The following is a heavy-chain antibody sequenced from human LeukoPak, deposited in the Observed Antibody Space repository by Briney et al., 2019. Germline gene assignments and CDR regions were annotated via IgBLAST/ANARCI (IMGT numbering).Heavy chain of an antibody. D-gene: IGHD3-3*01. J-gene: IGHJ4*02. CDR2: IIPIFATA. V-gene: IGHV1-69*13. Sequence: ASVKVSCKASGGTFSSYAISGVRQAPGQGLEWMGGIIPIFATANYAQKFQGRVTITADESTSTAFMELSSLGSEDTAVYYCARGNPRSLLPYYFDYWGQGTLVTVSS. CDR1: GGTFSSYA. CDR3: ARGNPRSLLPYYFDY.